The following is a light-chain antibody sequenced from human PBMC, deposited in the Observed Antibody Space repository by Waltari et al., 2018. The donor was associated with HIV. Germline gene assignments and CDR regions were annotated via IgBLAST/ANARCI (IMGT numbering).Light chain of an antibody. V-gene: IGLV2-14*03. Sequence: QSALTQPASVSGSPGQSIPISCTGTSRDVGGYNYVPWYQQHPGKAPKRMIYDVSNRPSGVSNRFSGSKSGNTASLTISGLQAEDEADYYCSSDTSSSTVVFGGGTKLTVL. J-gene: IGLJ2*01. CDR3: SSDTSSSTVV. CDR2: DVS. CDR1: SRDVGGYNY.